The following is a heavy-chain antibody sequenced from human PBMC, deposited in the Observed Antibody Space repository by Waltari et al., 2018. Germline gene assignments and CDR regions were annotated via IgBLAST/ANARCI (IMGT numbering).Heavy chain of an antibody. CDR2: ISSSSSTI. CDR3: ASGDGGNSLDY. Sequence: EVQLVESGGGLVQHGGSLRLSWEASGFTFSSYSMNWVRQAPGKGLEWVSYISSSSSTIYYADSVKGRLTISRDNAKNSLYLQMNSLRAEDTAAYYCASGDGGNSLDYWGQGTLVTVSS. J-gene: IGHJ4*02. D-gene: IGHD2-21*02. CDR1: GFTFSSYS. V-gene: IGHV3-48*01.